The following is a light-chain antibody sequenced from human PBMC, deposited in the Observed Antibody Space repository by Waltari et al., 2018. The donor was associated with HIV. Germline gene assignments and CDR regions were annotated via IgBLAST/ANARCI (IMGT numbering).Light chain of an antibody. V-gene: IGKV1-5*03. J-gene: IGKJ1*01. CDR1: QSISSW. CDR2: KAS. CDR3: QQYHSYSS. Sequence: DIQMTQSPSTLSASVGDRVTITCRASQSISSWLAWYQQKPGKAPKLLIYKASSLESGVPPRFSGSGSGTEFTLTISSLQPDDFATYYCQQYHSYSSFGQGTKVEIK.